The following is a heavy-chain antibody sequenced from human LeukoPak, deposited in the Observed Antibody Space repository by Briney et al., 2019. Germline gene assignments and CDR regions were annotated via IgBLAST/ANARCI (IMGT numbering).Heavy chain of an antibody. Sequence: GESLKISCKGSGYSFTSYWIGWVRQMPGKGLEWMGIIYPGDSDTRYSPSFQGQVTISADKSISTAYLQWSSLKASDTAMYYCARQEVAPRGYYYYYMDVWGKGTTVTVSS. CDR2: IYPGDSDT. V-gene: IGHV5-51*01. D-gene: IGHD5-12*01. CDR1: GYSFTSYW. CDR3: ARQEVAPRGYYYYYMDV. J-gene: IGHJ6*03.